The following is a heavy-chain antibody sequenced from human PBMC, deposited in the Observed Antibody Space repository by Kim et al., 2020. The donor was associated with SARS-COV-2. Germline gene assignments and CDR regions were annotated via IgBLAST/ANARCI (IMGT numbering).Heavy chain of an antibody. J-gene: IGHJ4*02. V-gene: IGHV1-18*01. CDR3: ARGDRVLNPYHGI. Sequence: YAQKFQGRVTMTTDTSTSTAYMELRSLRSDDTAVYYCARGDRVLNPYHGIWGQGTLVTVSS. D-gene: IGHD2-8*01.